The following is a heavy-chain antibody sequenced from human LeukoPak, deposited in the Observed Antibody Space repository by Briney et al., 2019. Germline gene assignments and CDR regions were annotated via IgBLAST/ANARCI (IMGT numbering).Heavy chain of an antibody. CDR3: AKDSQKTISRNNWFDP. V-gene: IGHV3-74*01. J-gene: IGHJ5*02. D-gene: IGHD2/OR15-2a*01. CDR2: ISSDGSTT. CDR1: GFTFRDYW. Sequence: GGSLRLSCAASGFTFRDYWMYWVRQVPGKGLVWVSHISSDGSTTNYADSVKGRFTISRDNSKNTLYLQMNSLRAEDTAVYYCAKDSQKTISRNNWFDPWGQGTLVTVSS.